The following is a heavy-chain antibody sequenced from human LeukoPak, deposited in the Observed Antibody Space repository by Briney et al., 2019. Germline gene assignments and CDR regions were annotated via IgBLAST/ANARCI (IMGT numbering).Heavy chain of an antibody. CDR1: GFTLSTYC. CDR2: INSDGSRT. V-gene: IGHV3-74*01. J-gene: IGHJ4*02. Sequence: PGGSLRLSCAASGFTLSTYCMHWVRQGPGKGLGWVSCINSDGSRTTYADSVKGRFTICRDNAKNTLYLQMNTLRVEDTAVYYCARGSWSAADTNIDYWGQGTLVTVSS. D-gene: IGHD6-13*01. CDR3: ARGSWSAADTNIDY.